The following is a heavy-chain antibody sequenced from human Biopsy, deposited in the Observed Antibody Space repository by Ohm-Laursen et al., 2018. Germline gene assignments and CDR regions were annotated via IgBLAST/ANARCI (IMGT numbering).Heavy chain of an antibody. D-gene: IGHD2-15*01. Sequence: TLSLTCTVSGYIIDSNYYWGWIRQPLGKGLEWIGSILHNRGTFYNPSLQSRITISVDTSKNQFSLKLISVTAADTAVYYCARDYSWDYWGQGILVTVSS. CDR2: ILHNRGT. CDR1: GYIIDSNYY. CDR3: ARDYSWDY. J-gene: IGHJ4*02. V-gene: IGHV4-38-2*02.